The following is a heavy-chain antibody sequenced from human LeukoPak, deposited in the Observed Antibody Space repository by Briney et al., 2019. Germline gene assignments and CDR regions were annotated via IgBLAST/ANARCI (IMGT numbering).Heavy chain of an antibody. J-gene: IGHJ4*02. V-gene: IGHV4-59*01. CDR3: ARGRDYYDSSGYYYYLDY. CDR1: GGSISSYY. Sequence: SETLSLTCTVSGGSISSYYWSWIRQPPGKGLEWIGYIYYSGSTNYNPSLKSRVTISVDTSKNQFSLELSSVTAADTAVYYCARGRDYYDSSGYYYYLDYWGQGTLVTVSS. CDR2: IYYSGST. D-gene: IGHD3-22*01.